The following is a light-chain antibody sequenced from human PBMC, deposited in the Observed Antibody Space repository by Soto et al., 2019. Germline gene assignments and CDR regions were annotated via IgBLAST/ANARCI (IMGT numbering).Light chain of an antibody. CDR3: SSYTSSSTLVV. Sequence: QSALTQPRSVSGSPGQSVTISCTGTSSDVGGYHYVSWYQHHPGKAPKLVIFDVNRRPSGVPHRFSGSKSDNTASLTISGLQAEDEADYYCSSYTSSSTLVVFGTGTKVTVL. CDR1: SSDVGGYHY. J-gene: IGLJ1*01. V-gene: IGLV2-11*01. CDR2: DVN.